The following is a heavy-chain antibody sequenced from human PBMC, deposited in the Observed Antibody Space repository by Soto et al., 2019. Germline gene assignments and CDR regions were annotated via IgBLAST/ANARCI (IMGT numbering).Heavy chain of an antibody. J-gene: IGHJ6*04. D-gene: IGHD2-15*01. CDR3: ARGGLGYCSGGSCSLDV. CDR1: GYTFTSYA. CDR2: INAGNGNT. V-gene: IGHV1-3*01. Sequence: ASVKVSCKASGYTFTSYAMHWVRQAPGQRLEWMGWINAGNGNTKYSQKFQGRVTITRDTSASTAYMELSSLRSEDTAVYYCARGGLGYCSGGSCSLDVWGKGTTVTVSS.